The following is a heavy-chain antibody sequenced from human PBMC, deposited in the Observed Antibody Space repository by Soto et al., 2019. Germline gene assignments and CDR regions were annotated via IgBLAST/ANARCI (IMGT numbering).Heavy chain of an antibody. CDR3: ARTVLRLPGDYYYYMDV. Sequence: ASVKVSCKASGYTFTSYGISWVRQAPGQGLEWMGWISAYNGNTNYAQKLQGRVTMTTDTSTSTAYMELRSLRSDDTAVYYCARTVLRLPGDYYYYMDVWGKGTTVTVSS. V-gene: IGHV1-18*01. J-gene: IGHJ6*03. CDR1: GYTFTSYG. CDR2: ISAYNGNT. D-gene: IGHD4-17*01.